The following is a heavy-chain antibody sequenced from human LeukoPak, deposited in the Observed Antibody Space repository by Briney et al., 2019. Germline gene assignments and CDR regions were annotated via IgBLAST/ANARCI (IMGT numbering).Heavy chain of an antibody. CDR3: ASRMRSFYYYGMDV. Sequence: ASVKVSCKASGGTFSSYAISWVRQAPGQGLEWMGGIIPIFGTANYAQKFQGRVTITADESTSTAYMELSSLRSEDTAVYYCASRMRSFYYYGMDVWGQGTTVTVSS. CDR1: GGTFSSYA. J-gene: IGHJ6*02. CDR2: IIPIFGTA. V-gene: IGHV1-69*13. D-gene: IGHD2/OR15-2a*01.